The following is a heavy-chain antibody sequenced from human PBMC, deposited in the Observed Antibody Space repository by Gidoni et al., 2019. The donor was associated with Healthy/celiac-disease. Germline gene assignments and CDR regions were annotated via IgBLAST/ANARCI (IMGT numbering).Heavy chain of an antibody. CDR1: GFTFSSHA. CDR2: MSGSGGST. CDR3: AKAPTAEYGMDV. D-gene: IGHD6-19*01. Sequence: EVPLLESGGGLVQPGGSLRPSCAASGFTFSSHAMSGVRLAPGKGLEWVAAMSGSGGSTYYADSVKGRLTISRDNSKNTLYLQMNSLRAEDTAVYYCAKAPTAEYGMDVWGQGTTVTVSS. V-gene: IGHV3-23*01. J-gene: IGHJ6*02.